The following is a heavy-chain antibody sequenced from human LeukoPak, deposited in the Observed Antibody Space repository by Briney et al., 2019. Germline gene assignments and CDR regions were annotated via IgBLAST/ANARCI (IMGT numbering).Heavy chain of an antibody. Sequence: GGSLRLSCAASGFTFSSYWMHWVRQAPGKGLEWVSGISWNSGSIGYADSVKGRFTISRDNAKNSLYLQMNSLRAEDTALYYCAKDFRLLWFGELPTHFDYWGQGTLVTVSS. J-gene: IGHJ4*02. D-gene: IGHD3-10*01. CDR1: GFTFSSYW. CDR2: ISWNSGSI. V-gene: IGHV3-9*01. CDR3: AKDFRLLWFGELPTHFDY.